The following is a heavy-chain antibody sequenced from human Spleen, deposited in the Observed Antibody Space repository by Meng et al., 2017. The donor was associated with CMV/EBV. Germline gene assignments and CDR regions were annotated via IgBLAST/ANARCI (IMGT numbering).Heavy chain of an antibody. CDR1: GFTFSSYS. J-gene: IGHJ6*02. D-gene: IGHD2-2*01. V-gene: IGHV3-21*01. CDR3: ARDGQSPGLRIVVVPAGSYGMDV. Sequence: GESLKISCAASGFTFSSYSMNWVRQAPGKGLEWVSSISSSSRYIYYADSVKGRFTISRDNAKNSLSLQMNSLRAEDTAVYYCARDGQSPGLRIVVVPAGSYGMDVWGQGTTVTVSS. CDR2: ISSSSRYI.